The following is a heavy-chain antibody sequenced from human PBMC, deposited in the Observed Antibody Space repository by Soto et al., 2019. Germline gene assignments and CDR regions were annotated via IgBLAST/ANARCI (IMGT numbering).Heavy chain of an antibody. CDR1: GFTFSSYA. CDR2: ISGSDGRT. V-gene: IGHV3-23*01. D-gene: IGHD4-17*01. J-gene: IGHJ4*02. CDR3: AKNINSLRWTDY. Sequence: GGSLRLSCAASGFTFSSYAMSWVRQAPGKGLDWVSTISGSDGRTYYADSVKGRFTISRDNSKNTLYLQMNSLRAEDTALYYCAKNINSLRWTDYWGQGTLVTVSS.